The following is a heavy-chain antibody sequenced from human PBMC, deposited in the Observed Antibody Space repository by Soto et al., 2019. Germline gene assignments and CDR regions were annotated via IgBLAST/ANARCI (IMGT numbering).Heavy chain of an antibody. D-gene: IGHD2-2*01. V-gene: IGHV3-48*01. CDR1: GFTFSDYS. CDR3: ARGMPYCSNTSCYEYYFDF. CDR2: ISSSSSAI. J-gene: IGHJ4*02. Sequence: EVQLVESGGGLVQPGGSLRLSCAASGFTFSDYSVNWVRQAPGKGLEWLSYISSSSSAIYYADSVKGRFTISRDNAKNSLYLEMNRLRAEDTAVYYCARGMPYCSNTSCYEYYFDFWGQGTLVTVSS.